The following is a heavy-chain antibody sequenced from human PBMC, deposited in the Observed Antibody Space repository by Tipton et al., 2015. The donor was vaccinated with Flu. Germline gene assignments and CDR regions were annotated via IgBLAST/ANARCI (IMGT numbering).Heavy chain of an antibody. CDR2: ISTTGSTI. CDR3: ARETQWSNFDY. Sequence: GSLRLSCAASGFTFSSYEMNWVRQAPGKGLEWVSYISTTGSTIYYADSVKGRFTISGDNAKNSLYLQMSSLRAEDTAVYYCARETQWSNFDYWGQGALVTVSS. J-gene: IGHJ4*02. CDR1: GFTFSSYE. D-gene: IGHD6-19*01. V-gene: IGHV3-48*03.